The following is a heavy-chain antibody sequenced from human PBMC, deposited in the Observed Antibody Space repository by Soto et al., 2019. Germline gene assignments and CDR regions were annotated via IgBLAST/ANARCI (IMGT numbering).Heavy chain of an antibody. CDR3: AVHLGQNHYNMDG. Sequence: GGSLRLSCAASGFTFSNFVLSWVRHIPGKGLHWVSGITGSGGRAYYSDSVKSRFTISRDNSRNTLYLQLSRLGAEDTAMYHCAVHLGQNHYNMDGWGQGPTVTVSS. CDR2: ITGSGGRA. V-gene: IGHV3-23*01. CDR1: GFTFSNFV. J-gene: IGHJ6*02.